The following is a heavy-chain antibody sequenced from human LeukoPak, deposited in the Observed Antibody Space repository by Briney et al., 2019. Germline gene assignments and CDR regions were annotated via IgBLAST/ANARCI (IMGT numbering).Heavy chain of an antibody. J-gene: IGHJ5*02. CDR2: ISSRSSYI. Sequence: PGGSLRLSCAASGFTFSSYSMNWVRQAPGKGLEWVSFISSRSSYIHYADSVKGRFTISRDNAKNSLYLQMNSLRAEDTAVYYCAADSSGLENWFDPWGQGTLVTVSS. V-gene: IGHV3-21*01. CDR1: GFTFSSYS. D-gene: IGHD6-19*01. CDR3: AADSSGLENWFDP.